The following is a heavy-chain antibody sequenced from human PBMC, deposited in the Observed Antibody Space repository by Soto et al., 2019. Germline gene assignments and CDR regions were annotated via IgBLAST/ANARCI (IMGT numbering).Heavy chain of an antibody. CDR1: GFTFSSYA. V-gene: IGHV3-23*01. Sequence: EVQLLESGGGLVQPGGSLRLSCAASGFTFSSYAMSLVRQAPGKALEWVSAISGSGGSTYYADSVKGRFTISRDNSKNTLYLQMDCLGAEDTAVYYCAKDRVVAMPSWVDPWGQGNLVTLAS. CDR3: AKDRVVAMPSWVDP. J-gene: IGHJ5*02. CDR2: ISGSGGST. D-gene: IGHD5-12*01.